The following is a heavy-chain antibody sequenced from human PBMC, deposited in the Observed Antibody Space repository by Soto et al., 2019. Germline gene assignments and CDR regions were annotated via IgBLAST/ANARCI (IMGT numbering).Heavy chain of an antibody. V-gene: IGHV1-69*06. Sequence: SVKVSCKASGGTFSSYAISWVRQAPGQGLELMGGIIPIFGTANYAQKFQGRVTITADKSTSTAYMEMTDLRSEDTAAHDCAEGGGGYDTWGQGTLVTVYS. J-gene: IGHJ5*02. CDR1: GGTFSSYA. D-gene: IGHD3-22*01. CDR3: AEGGGGYDT. CDR2: IIPIFGTA.